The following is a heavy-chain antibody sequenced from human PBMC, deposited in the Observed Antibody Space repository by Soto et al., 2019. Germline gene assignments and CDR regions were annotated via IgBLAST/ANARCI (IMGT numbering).Heavy chain of an antibody. CDR3: ARDRLAAAGTPPPSYYYYGTDV. D-gene: IGHD6-13*01. Sequence: SETLSLTCTVSGGSISSGDYYWSWIRQPPGKGLEWIGCIYXXGXPYYNPSLKSRVTISVDTSKNQFSLKLSSVTAADTAVYYCARDRLAAAGTPPPSYYYYGTDVWGQGTTVTVSS. CDR1: GGSISSGDYY. V-gene: IGHV4-30-4*01. J-gene: IGHJ6*02. CDR2: IYXXGXP.